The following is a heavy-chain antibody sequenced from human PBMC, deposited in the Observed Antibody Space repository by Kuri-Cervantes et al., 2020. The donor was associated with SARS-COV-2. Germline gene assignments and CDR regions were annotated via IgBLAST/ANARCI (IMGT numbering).Heavy chain of an antibody. V-gene: IGHV4-39*07. CDR1: GGSISSSSYY. CDR3: ARRNMDV. J-gene: IGHJ6*03. CDR2: IYYSGNT. Sequence: GSLRLSCTVSGGSISSSSYYWGWIRQPPGKGLEWIGSIYYSGNTNYKPSLKSRVTISVDTSKNQFSLKLSSVTAADTAVYYCARRNMDVWGKGTTVTVSS.